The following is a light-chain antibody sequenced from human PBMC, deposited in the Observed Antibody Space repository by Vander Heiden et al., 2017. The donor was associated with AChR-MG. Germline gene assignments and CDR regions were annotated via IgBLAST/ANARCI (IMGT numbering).Light chain of an antibody. CDR3: SSFTSSRTPQVV. V-gene: IGLV2-14*01. CDR1: SSDVGGYNY. Sequence: QSALTPPASVSESLGQSITISCTGTSSDVGGYNYVSWYQQHPGKAPKLMIYEVSNRPSGVSNRFSGSKSGNTASLTISGLQAEDEADYYCSSFTSSRTPQVVFGGGTKLTVL. CDR2: EVS. J-gene: IGLJ2*01.